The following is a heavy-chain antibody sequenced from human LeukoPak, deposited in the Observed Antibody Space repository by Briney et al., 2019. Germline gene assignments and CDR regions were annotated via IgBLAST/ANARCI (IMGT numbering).Heavy chain of an antibody. CDR1: GFTFSSYA. J-gene: IGHJ4*02. V-gene: IGHV3-23*01. Sequence: GGSLRLSCAASGFTFSSYAMSWVRPAPGKGLEWVSAISGSGGSTYYADSVKGRFTISRDNSKNTLYLQMNSLRAEDTAVYYCAKDSGYCTNGVCYSFDYWGQGTLVTVSS. D-gene: IGHD2-8*01. CDR2: ISGSGGST. CDR3: AKDSGYCTNGVCYSFDY.